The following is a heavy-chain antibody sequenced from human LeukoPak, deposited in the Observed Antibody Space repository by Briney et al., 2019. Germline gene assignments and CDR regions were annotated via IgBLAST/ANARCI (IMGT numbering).Heavy chain of an antibody. V-gene: IGHV4-61*02. J-gene: IGHJ4*02. D-gene: IGHD3-3*01. Sequence: SETLSLTCTVSGGSISSGSYYWSWIRQPAGKGLEWVGRIYTSGSTNYNPSLKSRVIISVDTSKNQFSLKLSSVTAADTAVYYCARESSLLRSTDYWGQGTLVTVSS. CDR3: ARESSLLRSTDY. CDR1: GGSISSGSYY. CDR2: IYTSGST.